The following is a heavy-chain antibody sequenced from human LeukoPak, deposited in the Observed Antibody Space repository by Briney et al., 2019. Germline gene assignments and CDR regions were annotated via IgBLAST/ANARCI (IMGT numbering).Heavy chain of an antibody. V-gene: IGHV4-4*07. CDR2: IMASGST. CDR3: TGDRKGGYFDY. CDR1: GGSISNYY. J-gene: IGHJ4*02. D-gene: IGHD3-16*01. Sequence: SETLSLTCTVSGGSISNYYWSWIRQPAGKGLEWIGRIMASGSTNYNPSLKSRVTMSVDTSKNQFSLKLTSVTAADTAVYYCTGDRKGGYFDYWGQGTLVTVSS.